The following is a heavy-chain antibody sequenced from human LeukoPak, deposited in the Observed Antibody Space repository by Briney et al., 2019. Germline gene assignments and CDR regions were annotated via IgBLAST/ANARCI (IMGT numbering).Heavy chain of an antibody. CDR3: AKVHIGAFDI. V-gene: IGHV5-51*01. J-gene: IGHJ3*02. D-gene: IGHD2-21*01. CDR1: GYSFTNYW. CDR2: IHPGDSDT. Sequence: GESLKISCKGSGYSFTNYWIGWVRQMPGKGLEWMGIIHPGDSDTRYSPSFQGQVTISADKSISTAYLQWSSLRASDTAIYYCAKVHIGAFDIWGQGTMVTVSS.